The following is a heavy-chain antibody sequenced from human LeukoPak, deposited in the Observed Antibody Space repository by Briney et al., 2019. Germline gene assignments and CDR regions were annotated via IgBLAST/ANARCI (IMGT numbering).Heavy chain of an antibody. CDR3: ASALNSRSSSC. CDR1: GYRFTDYY. J-gene: IGHJ4*02. CDR2: FNPESGGT. Sequence: ASVKVSCKASGYRFTDYYMHWVRQAPGQGLEWMGWFNPESGGTNYAQKFQGRVTMTTDTTISTAYMELTRLRSDDTAVYCCASALNSRSSSCWGQGTRVTVSS. V-gene: IGHV1-2*02. D-gene: IGHD6-13*01.